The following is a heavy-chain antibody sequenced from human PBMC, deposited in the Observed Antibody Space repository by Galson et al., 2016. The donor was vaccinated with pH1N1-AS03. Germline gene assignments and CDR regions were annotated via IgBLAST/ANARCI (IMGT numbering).Heavy chain of an antibody. D-gene: IGHD6-13*01. CDR1: GFTFSRNA. J-gene: IGHJ4*02. CDR3: VKGDPVTAGGTGCDY. CDR2: ISSSGGST. Sequence: SLRLSCAASGFTFSRNAMYWVRQAPGEGLEFVSAISSSGGSTYYASSVKDRFIISRDNSKNMLYLQMGSLRAEDKAVYYCVKGDPVTAGGTGCDYWGQGTLVTVSS. V-gene: IGHV3-64*01.